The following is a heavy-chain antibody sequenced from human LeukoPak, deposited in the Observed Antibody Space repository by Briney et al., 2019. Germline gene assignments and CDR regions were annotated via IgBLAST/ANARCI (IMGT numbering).Heavy chain of an antibody. J-gene: IGHJ5*02. CDR3: ATTGPYTMVRGVINWFDP. V-gene: IGHV4-34*01. D-gene: IGHD3-10*01. CDR1: GGSFSGYY. CDR2: INHSGST. Sequence: SETLSLTCAVYGGSFSGYYWSWIRQPPGKGLEWIGEINHSGSTNYNPSLMSRVTISVDTSKNQLSLKLSSVTAADTAVYYCATTGPYTMVRGVINWFDPWGQGTLVTVSS.